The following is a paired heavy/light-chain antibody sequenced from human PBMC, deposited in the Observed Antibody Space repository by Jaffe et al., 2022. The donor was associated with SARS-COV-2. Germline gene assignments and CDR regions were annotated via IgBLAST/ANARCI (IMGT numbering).Light chain of an antibody. CDR2: GAS. CDR3: QQYGSSIMYT. Sequence: EIVLTQSPGTLSLSPGERATLSCRASQSVSSSYLAWYQQKPGQAPRLLIYGASSRATGIPDRFSGSGSGTDFTLTISRLEPEDFAVYYCQQYGSSIMYTFGQGTKLEIK. CDR1: QSVSSSY. J-gene: IGKJ2*01. V-gene: IGKV3-20*01.
Heavy chain of an antibody. J-gene: IGHJ5*02. CDR2: IYYSGST. CDR1: GGSISSSSYY. V-gene: IGHV4-39*01. Sequence: QLQLQESGPGLVKPSETLSLTCTVSGGSISSSSYYWGWIRQPPGKGLEWIGSIYYSGSTYYNPSLKSRVTISVDTSKNQFSLKLSSVTAADTAVYYCARMWGSWGHYYSIGTLPNWFDPWGQGTLVTVSS. D-gene: IGHD3-10*01. CDR3: ARMWGSWGHYYSIGTLPNWFDP.